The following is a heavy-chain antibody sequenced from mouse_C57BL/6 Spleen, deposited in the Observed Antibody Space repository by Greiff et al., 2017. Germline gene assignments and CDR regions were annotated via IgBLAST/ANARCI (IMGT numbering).Heavy chain of an antibody. J-gene: IGHJ1*03. CDR2: ISSGGSYT. CDR3: ARHNYFDV. V-gene: IGHV5-6*01. CDR1: GFTFSSYG. Sequence: EVKLVESGGDLVKPGGSLKLSCAASGFTFSSYGMSWVRQTPDKRLEWVATISSGGSYTYYPDSVKGRLTISRDNAKNTLDLQMSSLKSEDTAMYYCARHNYFDVWGKGTTGTVSS.